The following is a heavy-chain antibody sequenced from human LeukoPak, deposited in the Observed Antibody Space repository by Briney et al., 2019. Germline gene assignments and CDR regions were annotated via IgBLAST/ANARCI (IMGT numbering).Heavy chain of an antibody. CDR3: ARAPSSGYYPVAFDI. V-gene: IGHV4-59*08. CDR2: IHHSGST. J-gene: IGHJ3*02. Sequence: SETLSLTYTVSGGSISSYYWSWIRQPPGKGLEWIGSIHHSGSTYYNPSLKSRVTTSVDTSKNQFSLKLSSVTAADTAVYYCARAPSSGYYPVAFDIWGQGTMVTVSS. D-gene: IGHD3-22*01. CDR1: GGSISSYY.